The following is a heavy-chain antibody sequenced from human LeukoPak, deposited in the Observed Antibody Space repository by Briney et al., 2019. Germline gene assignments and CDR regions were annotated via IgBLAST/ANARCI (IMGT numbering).Heavy chain of an antibody. J-gene: IGHJ4*02. Sequence: GGSLRLSCAASGFTVSSNYMSWVRQAPGKGLEWVSSISGSGDYTNYADSVKGRFTISRDNSKNTLYLQMNSLRAEDTAVYYCARDAYSSSSQTDYWGQGTLVTVSS. D-gene: IGHD6-13*01. CDR3: ARDAYSSSSQTDY. V-gene: IGHV3-23*01. CDR1: GFTVSSNY. CDR2: ISGSGDYT.